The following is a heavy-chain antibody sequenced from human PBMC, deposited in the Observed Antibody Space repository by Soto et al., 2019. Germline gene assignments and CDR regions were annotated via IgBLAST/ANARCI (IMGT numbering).Heavy chain of an antibody. Sequence: SGGSLRLSCAASGFTFSSYAMSWVRQAPGKGLEWVSAISGSGGSTYYADSVKGRFTISRDNSKNTLYLQMNSLRAEDTAVYYCAKDIGAGSITIFGVAPQDAFDIWGQGTMVTVSS. V-gene: IGHV3-23*01. J-gene: IGHJ3*02. CDR3: AKDIGAGSITIFGVAPQDAFDI. D-gene: IGHD3-3*01. CDR1: GFTFSSYA. CDR2: ISGSGGST.